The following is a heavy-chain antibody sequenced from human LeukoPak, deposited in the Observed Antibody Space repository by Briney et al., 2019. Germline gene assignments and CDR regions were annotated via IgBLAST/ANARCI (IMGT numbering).Heavy chain of an antibody. CDR3: AGVHLEWELQYLKSDP. V-gene: IGHV4-30-4*08. D-gene: IGHD1-26*01. Sequence: SQTLSLXCTVSGGSISSGDYYWSWIRQPPGKGLGWIGYIYYSGSTYYNPSLKSRVTISVDTSKNQFSLKLSSVTAADTAVYYCAGVHLEWELQYLKSDPWGQGTLVTVSS. CDR1: GGSISSGDYY. CDR2: IYYSGST. J-gene: IGHJ5*02.